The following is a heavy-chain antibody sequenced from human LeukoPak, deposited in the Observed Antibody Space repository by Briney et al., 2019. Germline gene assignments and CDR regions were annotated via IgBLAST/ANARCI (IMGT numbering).Heavy chain of an antibody. CDR2: VSSSSSYI. D-gene: IGHD1-26*01. CDR1: GFTFSSYS. V-gene: IGHV3-21*01. J-gene: IGHJ3*02. CDR3: ASIRRIGSPFDI. Sequence: GGSLRLSCAASGFTFSSYSMNWVRQAPGKGLEWVSSVSSSSSYIYYADSMKGRFTISRVNAKNSLYLRMNSLRAEDTAVYYCASIRRIGSPFDIWGQGTMVTVSS.